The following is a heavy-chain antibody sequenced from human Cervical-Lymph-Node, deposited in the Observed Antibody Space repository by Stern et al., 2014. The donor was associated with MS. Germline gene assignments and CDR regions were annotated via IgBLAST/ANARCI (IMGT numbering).Heavy chain of an antibody. CDR3: ARYYCSGASCYRTNWFDP. CDR2: MRRRGTM. D-gene: IGHD2-15*01. V-gene: IGHV4-59*01. Sequence: VQLEESGPGLVKPWETLSLTCIVSGVSISSYDWAWIRQSPGKGLEWIGYMRRRGTMNHSPSLKSRVTTSVDTSKNHLYLKLTSVTAADTAVYYCARYYCSGASCYRTNWFDPWGQGTLVTVSS. CDR1: GVSISSYD. J-gene: IGHJ5*02.